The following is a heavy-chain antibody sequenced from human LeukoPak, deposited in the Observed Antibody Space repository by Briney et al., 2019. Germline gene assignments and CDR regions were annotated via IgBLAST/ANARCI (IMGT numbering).Heavy chain of an antibody. V-gene: IGHV3-23*01. CDR3: WRWAVVVTAMVTNYYYMDV. D-gene: IGHD5-18*01. CDR2: ISGSGGST. CDR1: GFTFSSYT. J-gene: IGHJ6*03. Sequence: PGGSLRLSCAASGFTFSSYTMNWVRRAPGKGLEWVSAISGSGGSTYYADSVKGRFTISRDNSKNTLYLQMNSLRAEDTAVYYCWRWAVVVTAMVTNYYYMDVWGKGTTVTVSS.